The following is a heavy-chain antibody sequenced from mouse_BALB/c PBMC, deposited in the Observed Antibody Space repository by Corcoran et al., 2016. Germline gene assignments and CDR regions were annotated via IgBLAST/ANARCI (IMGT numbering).Heavy chain of an antibody. CDR2: INTYTGEP. D-gene: IGHD2-14*01. CDR1: GYTFTNYG. Sequence: QIQLVQSGPELKKPGETVKISCKASGYTFTNYGMNWVKQAPGKGLKWMGWINTYTGEPTYADDFKGRFAFSLETSASTAYLQINNLKNEDTATYFCARVYRYDVSYAMDYWGQGTTLTVSS. CDR3: ARVYRYDVSYAMDY. J-gene: IGHJ2*01. V-gene: IGHV9-3-1*01.